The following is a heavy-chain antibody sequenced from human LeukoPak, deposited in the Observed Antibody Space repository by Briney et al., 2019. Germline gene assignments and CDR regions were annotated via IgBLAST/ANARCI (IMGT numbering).Heavy chain of an antibody. CDR3: TRDYYYRMDV. J-gene: IGHJ6*04. CDR1: GFTFSDNW. V-gene: IGHV3-74*01. Sequence: GGSLRLSCAASGFTFSDNWMHRVSQAPGKGLVWVSRIEGDGTGTVYADSVKGRFTISRDNAKNTLYLQMNSLRAEDTAVYYCTRDYYYRMDVWGKGTTVTVSS. CDR2: IEGDGTGT.